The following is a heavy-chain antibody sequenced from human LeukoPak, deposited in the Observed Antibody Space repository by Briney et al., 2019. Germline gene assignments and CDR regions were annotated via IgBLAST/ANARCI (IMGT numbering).Heavy chain of an antibody. CDR1: GFTSSTYW. CDR2: IKQDGSET. D-gene: IGHD3-22*01. Sequence: GGSLRLACAASGFTSSTYWMSWVRQAPGKGLEWVASIKQDGSETYYVDSVKGRFTLSRDNAKNSLYLQMNSLRADDTAVYYCARDRDSRWDFDLWGRGTLVTVSS. V-gene: IGHV3-7*01. J-gene: IGHJ2*01. CDR3: ARDRDSRWDFDL.